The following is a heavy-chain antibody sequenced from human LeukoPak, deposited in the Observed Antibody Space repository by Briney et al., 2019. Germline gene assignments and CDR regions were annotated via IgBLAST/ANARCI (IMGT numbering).Heavy chain of an antibody. Sequence: SQTLSLTCAISGDSVSSNSAAWNWIRQSPSRGLEWLGRTYYSSKWYNDYAVSVKSRITINPNTSKNQFSMQLNSVTPEDTAVYYCARVGYSSGCFREGFDYWGQGTLVTVSS. J-gene: IGHJ4*02. CDR1: GDSVSSNSAA. V-gene: IGHV6-1*01. CDR3: ARVGYSSGCFREGFDY. D-gene: IGHD6-19*01. CDR2: TYYSSKWYN.